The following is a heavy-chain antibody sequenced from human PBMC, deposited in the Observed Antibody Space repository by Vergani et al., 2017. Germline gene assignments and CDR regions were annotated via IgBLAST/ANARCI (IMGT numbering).Heavy chain of an antibody. CDR3: ANIAYCGGDCYSSTAFDI. CDR2: INPNSGGT. V-gene: IGHV1-2*02. J-gene: IGHJ3*02. D-gene: IGHD2-21*02. Sequence: QVQLVQSGAEVKKPGASVKVSCKASGYTFTGYYMHWVRQAPGQGLEWMGWINPNSGGTNYAQKFQGRVTMTRDTSISTAYMELSRLRSDDTAVYYCANIAYCGGDCYSSTAFDIWGQGTMVTVSS. CDR1: GYTFTGYY.